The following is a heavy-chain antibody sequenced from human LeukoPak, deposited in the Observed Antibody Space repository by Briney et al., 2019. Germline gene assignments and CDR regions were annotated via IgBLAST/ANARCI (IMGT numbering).Heavy chain of an antibody. V-gene: IGHV3-30*02. Sequence: GGSLRLSCAASGFTFSSYGMHWVRQAPGKGLEWVAFIRYDGSNKYYADSVKGRFTISRDNSKNTLYPQMNSLRAEDTAVYYCAKDLDYYGSGSAFDYWGQGTLVTVSS. J-gene: IGHJ4*02. CDR1: GFTFSSYG. CDR3: AKDLDYYGSGSAFDY. CDR2: IRYDGSNK. D-gene: IGHD3-10*01.